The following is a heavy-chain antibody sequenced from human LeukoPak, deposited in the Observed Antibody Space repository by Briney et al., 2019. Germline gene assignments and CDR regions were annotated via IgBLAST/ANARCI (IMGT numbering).Heavy chain of an antibody. V-gene: IGHV4-59*01. J-gene: IGHJ5*02. CDR1: GGSISSYY. D-gene: IGHD1-14*01. Sequence: SETLPLTCTVSGGSISSYYWSWIRQPPGKGLEWIGYIYYSGSTNYNPSLKSRVTISVDTSKNQFSLKLSSVTAADTAVYYCARRDPRTPNWFDPWGQGTLVTVSS. CDR2: IYYSGST. CDR3: ARRDPRTPNWFDP.